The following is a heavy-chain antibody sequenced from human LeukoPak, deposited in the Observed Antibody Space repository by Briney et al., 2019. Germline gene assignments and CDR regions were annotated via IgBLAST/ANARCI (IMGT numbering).Heavy chain of an antibody. Sequence: PSETLSLTCTVSGGSIFSTSYYWGWIRQPPGKGLEWIGNIYYSGSTNYNPSLKSRVTISVDTSKNQFSLKLSSVTAADTAVYYCARDPYCSSTSCLWGQGTLVTVSS. CDR2: IYYSGST. V-gene: IGHV4-39*07. CDR3: ARDPYCSSTSCL. J-gene: IGHJ4*02. CDR1: GGSIFSTSYY. D-gene: IGHD2-2*01.